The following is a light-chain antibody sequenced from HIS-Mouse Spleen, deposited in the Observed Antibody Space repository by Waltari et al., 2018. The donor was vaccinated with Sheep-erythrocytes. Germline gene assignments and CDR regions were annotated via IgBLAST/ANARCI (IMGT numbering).Light chain of an antibody. V-gene: IGLV2-14*01. CDR3: SSYTSSSTPVV. CDR1: SSDVGGYNY. CDR2: EVS. J-gene: IGLJ2*01. Sequence: QSALTQPASVSGSPGQSITISCTGTSSDVGGYNYVSWYQQHPGKAPKLMIYEVSNRTSGVSNRFSGSKSGNTASLTISGLQAEDEADYYCSSYTSSSTPVVFCGGTKLTVL.